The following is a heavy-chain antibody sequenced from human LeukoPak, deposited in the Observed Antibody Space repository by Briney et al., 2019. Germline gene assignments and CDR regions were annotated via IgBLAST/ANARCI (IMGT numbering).Heavy chain of an antibody. Sequence: GGSLRLSCSASGFTFSSYAMHWVRQAPGKGLECVSAITGDGGRTYYADSVKGRFTISRDNAKNSLYLQMNSLRAEDTALYYCAKDKDSSGWYGNWFDPWGQGTLVTVSS. V-gene: IGHV3-64*04. J-gene: IGHJ5*02. CDR3: AKDKDSSGWYGNWFDP. D-gene: IGHD6-19*01. CDR2: ITGDGGRT. CDR1: GFTFSSYA.